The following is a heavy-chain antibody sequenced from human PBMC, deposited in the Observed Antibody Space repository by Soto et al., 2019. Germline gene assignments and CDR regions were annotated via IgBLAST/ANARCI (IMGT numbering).Heavy chain of an antibody. Sequence: VASVKVSCKASGGTFSSYAISWVRQAPGQGLEWMGGIIPIFGTANYAQKFQGRVTITADESTSTAYMELSSLRSEDTAVYYCATYYDSSGYYYYYYGMDVWGQGXTVTVYS. CDR3: ATYYDSSGYYYYYYGMDV. V-gene: IGHV1-69*13. D-gene: IGHD3-22*01. CDR2: IIPIFGTA. J-gene: IGHJ6*02. CDR1: GGTFSSYA.